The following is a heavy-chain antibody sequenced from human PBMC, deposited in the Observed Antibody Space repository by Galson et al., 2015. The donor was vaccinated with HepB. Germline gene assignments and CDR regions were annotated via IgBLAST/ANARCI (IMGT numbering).Heavy chain of an antibody. Sequence: TLSLTCSVSGDAISSGGFYWSWIRQHPGKGLEWIGHIYHRGSTYYNPSVNSRVTISVDTSKNQFSLRLTSVTAADTAVYFCARSRVVYMDVWGQGTTVIVSS. CDR3: ARSRVVYMDV. D-gene: IGHD2-21*01. CDR2: IYHRGST. J-gene: IGHJ6*03. CDR1: GDAISSGGFY. V-gene: IGHV4-31*03.